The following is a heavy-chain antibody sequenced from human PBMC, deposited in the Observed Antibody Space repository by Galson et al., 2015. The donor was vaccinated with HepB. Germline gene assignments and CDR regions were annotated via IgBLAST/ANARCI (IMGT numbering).Heavy chain of an antibody. D-gene: IGHD1-14*01. CDR3: AKKVEGMNPFDY. J-gene: IGHJ4*02. Sequence: PLRLYCAAYGFTFSRHAMYWVRRPPGKGLEWVPGISGSGDNTDHADSVKGRFTISRDNSKNTLDLQINSMGVEDTAIYYCAKKVEGMNPFDYWGQGTLVTVSS. V-gene: IGHV3-23*01. CDR1: GFTFSRHA. CDR2: ISGSGDNT.